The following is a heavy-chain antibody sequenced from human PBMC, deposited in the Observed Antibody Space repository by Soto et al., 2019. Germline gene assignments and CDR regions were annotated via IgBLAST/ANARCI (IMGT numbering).Heavy chain of an antibody. CDR1: GFTFSSYA. V-gene: IGHV3-23*01. J-gene: IGHJ2*01. Sequence: EVQLLESGGGLVQPGGSLRLSCAASGFTFSSYAMSWVRQAPGKGLEWVSAISGSGGSTYYADSVKGRFTISRDNSKNTLYLQMNSRRAEDTAVYYCAKLESDDDSTHGWYFDLWGRGTLVTVSS. CDR3: AKLESDDDSTHGWYFDL. CDR2: ISGSGGST. D-gene: IGHD3-22*01.